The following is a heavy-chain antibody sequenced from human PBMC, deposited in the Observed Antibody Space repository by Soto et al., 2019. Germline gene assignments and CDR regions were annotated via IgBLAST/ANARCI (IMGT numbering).Heavy chain of an antibody. CDR1: GYSFTSYW. V-gene: IGHV5-51*01. J-gene: IGHJ3*02. D-gene: IGHD2-2*02. CDR2: LYPGDSDT. CDR3: ARPWAGYCSSTSCYTRAFDI. Sequence: GESLKISCKGSGYSFTSYWIGWVRQMPGKGLEWMGILYPGDSDTRYSPSFQGQVTISAAKSISTAYLQWSSLKASVTAMYYCARPWAGYCSSTSCYTRAFDIWGQGTMVTVSS.